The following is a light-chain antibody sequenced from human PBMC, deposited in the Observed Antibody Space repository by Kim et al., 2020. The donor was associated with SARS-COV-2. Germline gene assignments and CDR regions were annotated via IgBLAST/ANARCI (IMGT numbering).Light chain of an antibody. J-gene: IGKJ5*01. Sequence: SVGDRVIVTCRTSQSISSHLNWYQQKPGKAPNLLIFAASSLQSGVPSRFSGSGSGTDFTLTISTLQPEDFATYYCQQGYSSPQITFGQGTRLEIK. V-gene: IGKV1-39*01. CDR3: QQGYSSPQIT. CDR1: QSISSH. CDR2: AAS.